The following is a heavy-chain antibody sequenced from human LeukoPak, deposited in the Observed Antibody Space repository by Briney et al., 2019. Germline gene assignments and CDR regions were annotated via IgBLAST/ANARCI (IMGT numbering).Heavy chain of an antibody. CDR3: AKAPVTTCRGAFCYPFDY. J-gene: IGHJ4*02. CDR1: ASTLSSFG. V-gene: IGHV3-23*01. Sequence: PGGSLRLSCAASASTLSSFGMHWVRQAPGKGLEWVSAISDTGNTYHADSVKGRFTISRDSSKNTLFLQMNRLRPEDAAVYYCAKAPVTTCRGAFCYPFDYWGLGTLVTVSS. D-gene: IGHD2-15*01. CDR2: ISDTGNT.